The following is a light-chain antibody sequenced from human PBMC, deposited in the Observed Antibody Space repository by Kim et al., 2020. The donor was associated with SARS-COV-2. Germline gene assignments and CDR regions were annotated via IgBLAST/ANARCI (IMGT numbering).Light chain of an antibody. Sequence: DIQMTQSPSSLSASVGDRVTITCRASQTISTYLNWYHQKPGKAPKLLIYATSNLQNGVPSRFSGSGSGTDFTLTISRLQPEDFAIYYCQQTYGTRTFGQGTKLEI. CDR2: ATS. CDR1: QTISTY. J-gene: IGKJ2*02. V-gene: IGKV1-39*01. CDR3: QQTYGTRT.